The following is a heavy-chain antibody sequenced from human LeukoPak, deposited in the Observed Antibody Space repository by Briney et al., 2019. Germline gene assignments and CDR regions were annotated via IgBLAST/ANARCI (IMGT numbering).Heavy chain of an antibody. J-gene: IGHJ4*02. V-gene: IGHV3-74*01. CDR3: ARERKYDSNFDY. CDR1: GFTFSSYG. Sequence: PGGSLRLSCAASGFTFSSYGMHWVRQAPGKGLEWVSRIKNDGSTTTYADSVKGRFTVSRDNAKNTLYLQMNSLRAEDTAVYYCARERKYDSNFDYWGQGTLVTVSS. D-gene: IGHD1-1*01. CDR2: IKNDGSTT.